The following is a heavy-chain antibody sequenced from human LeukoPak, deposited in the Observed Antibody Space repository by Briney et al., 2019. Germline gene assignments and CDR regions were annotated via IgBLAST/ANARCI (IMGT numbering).Heavy chain of an antibody. V-gene: IGHV3-21*01. CDR2: ISSSSSYI. D-gene: IGHD6-13*01. CDR3: ARGGDSSSWYAIDY. CDR1: GFTFSSYS. J-gene: IGHJ4*02. Sequence: GGSLRLSCAASGFTFSSYSMNWVRQAPGKGLEWVSSISSSSSYIYYADSVKGRFTISRDNAKNSLYLQMNSLRAEDTAVYYCARGGDSSSWYAIDYWGQGTLVTVSS.